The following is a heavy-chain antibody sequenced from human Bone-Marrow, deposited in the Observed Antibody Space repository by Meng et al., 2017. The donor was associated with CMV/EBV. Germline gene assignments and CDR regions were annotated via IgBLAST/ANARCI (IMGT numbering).Heavy chain of an antibody. J-gene: IGHJ4*02. CDR2: INPSGDSI. CDR1: VYTSTSYS. D-gene: IGHD3-22*01. V-gene: IGHV1-46*01. CDR3: ARRRRDSSGYYLDY. Sequence: HGEVVQSGAEVKKPGGSVKVYCKASVYTSTSYSMHDGRQAPGQGLEWMGIINPSGDSISYAQKFQGRVTMTRDTSTSTVYMELSSLRSEDTAVYYCARRRRDSSGYYLDYWGQGTLVTVSS.